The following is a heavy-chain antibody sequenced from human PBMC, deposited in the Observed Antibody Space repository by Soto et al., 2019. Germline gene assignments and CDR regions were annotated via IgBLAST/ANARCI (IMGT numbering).Heavy chain of an antibody. CDR2: ISSSSSYI. Sequence: GGSLRLSCAASGFTFSSYSMNWVRQAPGKGLEWVSSISSSSSYIYYADSVKGRFTISRDNAKNSLYLQMNSLRAEDTAVYYCARDLGYCTNGVCYYWDYWGQGTLVTVSS. J-gene: IGHJ4*02. V-gene: IGHV3-21*01. CDR3: ARDLGYCTNGVCYYWDY. CDR1: GFTFSSYS. D-gene: IGHD2-8*01.